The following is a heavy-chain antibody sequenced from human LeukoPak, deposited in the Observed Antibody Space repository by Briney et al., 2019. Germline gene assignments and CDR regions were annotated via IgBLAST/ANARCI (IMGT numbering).Heavy chain of an antibody. CDR3: ARGEIDGGTFDY. J-gene: IGHJ4*02. Sequence: SETLSLTCAVYGGSFSGYYWSWIRQPPGKGLEWIGEINHSGSTNYNPSLKSRVTISVDTSKNQFSLKLSSVTAADTAVYYCARGEIDGGTFDYWGQGTLVTVSS. CDR2: INHSGST. D-gene: IGHD4-23*01. V-gene: IGHV4-34*01. CDR1: GGSFSGYY.